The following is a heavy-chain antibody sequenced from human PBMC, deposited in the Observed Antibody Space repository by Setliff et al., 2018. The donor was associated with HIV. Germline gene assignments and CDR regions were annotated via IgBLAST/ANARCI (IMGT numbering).Heavy chain of an antibody. D-gene: IGHD4-4*01. J-gene: IGHJ4*02. CDR1: GFTFSDYQ. Sequence: GESLKISCAASGFTFSDYQMNWVRQAPGKGLEWISYISGSGGTKDYADSVKGRFTVSRDNAKSSMHLQMNSLRAEDTAIYYCARDPTIPSPDYFDHWGQGTLVTVSS. CDR3: ARDPTIPSPDYFDH. V-gene: IGHV3-48*03. CDR2: ISGSGGTK.